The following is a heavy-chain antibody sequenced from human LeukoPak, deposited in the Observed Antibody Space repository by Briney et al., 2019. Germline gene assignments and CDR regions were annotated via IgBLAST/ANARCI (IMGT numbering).Heavy chain of an antibody. CDR3: ARSTQPYYYDSSGYYFDY. Sequence: GGSLRLSCAASGFTFSSYSMNWVRQAPGKGLEWVSSISSSSSYIYYADSVKGRFTISRDNAKNSLYLQMNSLRAEDTAVYYCARSTQPYYYDSSGYYFDYWGQGTLVTVSS. CDR1: GFTFSSYS. J-gene: IGHJ4*02. V-gene: IGHV3-21*01. D-gene: IGHD3-22*01. CDR2: ISSSSSYI.